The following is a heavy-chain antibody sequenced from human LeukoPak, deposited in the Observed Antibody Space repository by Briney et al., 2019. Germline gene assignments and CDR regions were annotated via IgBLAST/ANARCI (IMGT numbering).Heavy chain of an antibody. J-gene: IGHJ4*02. CDR3: ATGLFREGTLDSY. Sequence: GASVKVSCKVSGYTLTELSMHWVRQAPGKGLEWMGGFDPEGGETIYAQKFQGRVTMTVDTSTDTAYMELSSLRSEDTAVYYCATGLFREGTLDSYWGQGTLVTVSS. V-gene: IGHV1-24*01. CDR1: GYTLTELS. CDR2: FDPEGGET. D-gene: IGHD1-14*01.